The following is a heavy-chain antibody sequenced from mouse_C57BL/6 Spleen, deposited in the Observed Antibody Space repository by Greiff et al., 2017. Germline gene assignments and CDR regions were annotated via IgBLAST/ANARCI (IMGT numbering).Heavy chain of an antibody. J-gene: IGHJ3*01. Sequence: EVHLVESGGGLVKPGGSLKLSCAASGFTFSSYAMSWVRQTPEKRLEWVATISDGGSYTYYPDNVKGRFTISRDNAKNNLYLQMSHLKSEDTAMYYCARRGITTVPAWFAYWGQGTLVTVSA. V-gene: IGHV5-4*01. D-gene: IGHD1-1*01. CDR1: GFTFSSYA. CDR3: ARRGITTVPAWFAY. CDR2: ISDGGSYT.